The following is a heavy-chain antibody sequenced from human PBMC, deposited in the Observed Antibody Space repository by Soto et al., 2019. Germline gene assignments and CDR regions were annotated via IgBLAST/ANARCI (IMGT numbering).Heavy chain of an antibody. CDR1: GYTFTVYY. D-gene: IGHD5-12*01. Sequence: ASLKVSCKASGYTFTVYYMHWVRQAPGQGLEWMGWINPNSGGTNYAQKFQGWVTMTRDTSISTAYMELSRLRSDDTAVYYCAREAVRDGYDRELHYYGMDVWGQGTTVTVSS. CDR3: AREAVRDGYDRELHYYGMDV. J-gene: IGHJ6*02. CDR2: INPNSGGT. V-gene: IGHV1-2*04.